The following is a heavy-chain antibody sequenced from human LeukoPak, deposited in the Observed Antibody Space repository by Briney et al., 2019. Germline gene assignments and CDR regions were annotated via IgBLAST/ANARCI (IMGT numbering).Heavy chain of an antibody. V-gene: IGHV3-21*01. Sequence: PGGSLRLSCAASGFTFSSYWMHWVRQAPGKGLEWVSSISSSSSYIYYADSVKGRFTISRDNAKNSLYLQMNSLRAEDTAVYYCARELALVRGVISGWGQGTLVTVSS. J-gene: IGHJ4*02. D-gene: IGHD3-10*01. CDR1: GFTFSSYW. CDR3: ARELALVRGVISG. CDR2: ISSSSSYI.